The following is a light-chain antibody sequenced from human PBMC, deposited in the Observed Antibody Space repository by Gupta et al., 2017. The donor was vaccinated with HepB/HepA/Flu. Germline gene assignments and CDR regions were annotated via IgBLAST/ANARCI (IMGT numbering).Light chain of an antibody. V-gene: IGKV3-20*01. CDR1: QSVSSRY. Sequence: IVLTQSPGTLSLSPGERATLSCRASQSVSSRYLAWYQHKPGQAPRLLMYGASNRATGIPDRFSGSGSGTYFTLTISRLEPEDFGVYYCQQYGSTPQSSFGQGSKLEIK. J-gene: IGKJ2*04. CDR2: GAS. CDR3: QQYGSTPQSS.